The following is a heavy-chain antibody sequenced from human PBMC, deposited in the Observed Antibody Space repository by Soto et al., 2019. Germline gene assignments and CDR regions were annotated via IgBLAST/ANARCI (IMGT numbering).Heavy chain of an antibody. D-gene: IGHD5-18*01. CDR3: AIISGIQLWKPYYYYGMDV. J-gene: IGHJ6*02. CDR2: IYYSGST. V-gene: IGHV4-39*01. CDR1: GGSISSSSYY. Sequence: SETLSLTCTVSGGSISSSSYYWGWIRQPPGKGLEWIGSIYYSGSTYYNPSLKSRVTISVDTSKNQFSLKLSSVTAADAAVYYCAIISGIQLWKPYYYYGMDVWGQGTTVTVSS.